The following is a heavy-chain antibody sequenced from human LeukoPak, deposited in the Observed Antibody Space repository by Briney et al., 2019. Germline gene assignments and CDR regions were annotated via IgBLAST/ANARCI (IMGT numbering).Heavy chain of an antibody. V-gene: IGHV4-59*08. CDR2: IYYSGST. J-gene: IGHJ4*02. CDR1: GGSISSYY. D-gene: IGHD3-22*01. CDR3: ARLGYDSSGYYRFDY. Sequence: PSETLSLTCTVSGGSISSYYWSWIRQPPGKGLEWIGYIYYSGSTNYNPSLKSRVTISVDTSKNQFSLKLSSVTAADTAVYYCARLGYDSSGYYRFDYWGQGTLVTVSS.